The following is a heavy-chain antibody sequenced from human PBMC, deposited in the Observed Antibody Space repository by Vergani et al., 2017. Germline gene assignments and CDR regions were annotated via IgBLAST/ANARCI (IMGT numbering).Heavy chain of an antibody. CDR2: ISSSSSTI. CDR3: ARLKWVQYCSSTSCKNYGMDV. Sequence: EVQLVESGGGLVQPGGSLRLSCAASGFTFSSYSMNWVRQAPGKGLEWVSYISSSSSTIYYADSAKGRFTISRDNAKNSLYLQMNSLRAEDTAVYYCARLKWVQYCSSTSCKNYGMDVWGQGTTVTVSS. V-gene: IGHV3-48*01. D-gene: IGHD2-2*01. CDR1: GFTFSSYS. J-gene: IGHJ6*02.